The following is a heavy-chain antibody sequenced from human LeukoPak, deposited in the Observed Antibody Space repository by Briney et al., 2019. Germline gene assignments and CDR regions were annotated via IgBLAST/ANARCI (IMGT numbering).Heavy chain of an antibody. D-gene: IGHD6-19*01. V-gene: IGHV4-59*08. J-gene: IGHJ4*02. CDR1: GGSISSYY. Sequence: NPSETLSLTCTVSGGSISSYYWSWIRQPPGKGLEWIGYIYYSGSTNYNPSLKSRVTISVDTSKNQFSLKLSSVTAADTAVYYCARHYLGQWLIDYWGQGTLVTVSS. CDR2: IYYSGST. CDR3: ARHYLGQWLIDY.